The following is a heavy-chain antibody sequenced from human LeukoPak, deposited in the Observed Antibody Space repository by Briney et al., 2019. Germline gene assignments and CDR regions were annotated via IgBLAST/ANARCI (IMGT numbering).Heavy chain of an antibody. D-gene: IGHD6-6*01. CDR3: ARGGAARSNNWFDP. CDR2: INPNSGGT. CDR1: GYTFTGYY. J-gene: IGHJ5*02. Sequence: ASVKVSCKASGYTFTGYYMHWVRQAPGRGLEWMGWINPNSGGTNYAQKFQGRVTMTRDTSISTAYMELSRLRSDDTAVYYCARGGAARSNNWFDPWGQGTLVTVSS. V-gene: IGHV1-2*02.